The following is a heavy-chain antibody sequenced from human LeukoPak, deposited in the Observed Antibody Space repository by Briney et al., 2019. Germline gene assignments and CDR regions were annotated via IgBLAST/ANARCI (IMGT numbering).Heavy chain of an antibody. V-gene: IGHV4-61*02. D-gene: IGHD6-19*01. CDR3: ARDRGSGWAFDY. J-gene: IGHJ4*02. CDR2: IYTSGSI. CDR1: GGSISSGSYY. Sequence: SETLSLTCTVSGGSISSGSYYWTWIRQPAGKGLEWIGRIYTSGSINYNPSLNSRVTISLDTSKNQFALNLSSVTAADTAVYYCARDRGSGWAFDYWGQGILVTVSS.